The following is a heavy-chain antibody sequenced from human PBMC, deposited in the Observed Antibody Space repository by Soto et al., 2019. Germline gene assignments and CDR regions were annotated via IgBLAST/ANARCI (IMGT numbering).Heavy chain of an antibody. Sequence: PSETLSLTCTVSGASISSGGYYSWIRQHPGKDLEWIGYIYHSGATYYNPSLKSRVSISIDTSNNQFSLRLSSVTAADTAVYYCARDWRHNCDAGGYYYYAMDVWGQGTTVTVSS. CDR3: ARDWRHNCDAGGYYYYAMDV. CDR2: IYHSGAT. D-gene: IGHD1-1*01. V-gene: IGHV4-31*02. CDR1: GASISSGGYY. J-gene: IGHJ6*02.